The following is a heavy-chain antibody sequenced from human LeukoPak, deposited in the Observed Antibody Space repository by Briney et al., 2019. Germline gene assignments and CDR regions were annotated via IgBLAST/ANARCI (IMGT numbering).Heavy chain of an antibody. CDR1: GFTVSSNY. CDR2: VYASGST. V-gene: IGHV3-53*01. CDR3: ASGSGH. Sequence: GGSLGLSCAASGFTVSSNYMSWVRQAPGKGLEWVSAVYASGSTYYADSVKGRFTISRDNAKNSLYLQMNSLRDEDTAVFYCASGSGHWGQGTPVTVSS. J-gene: IGHJ4*02. D-gene: IGHD2-2*03.